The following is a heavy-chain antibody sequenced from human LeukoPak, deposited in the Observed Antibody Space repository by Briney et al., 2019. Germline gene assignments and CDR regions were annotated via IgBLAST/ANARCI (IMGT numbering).Heavy chain of an antibody. J-gene: IGHJ4*02. Sequence: PGRSLRLSCAASAPTFDNYAMSWARQTAGELREWAAATTGTTTATYHGGSVKERLTISRDNSDHTLYLQMNSQRGKEPDIYECAKATVTSCIGAFCYPIDSWGQGTPVTVSS. CDR3: AKATVTSCIGAFCYPIDS. D-gene: IGHD2-15*01. V-gene: IGHV3-23*02. CDR1: APTFDNYA. CDR2: TTGTTTAT.